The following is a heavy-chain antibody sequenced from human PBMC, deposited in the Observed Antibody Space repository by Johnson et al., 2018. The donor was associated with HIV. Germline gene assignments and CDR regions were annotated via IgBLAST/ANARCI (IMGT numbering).Heavy chain of an antibody. J-gene: IGHJ3*02. V-gene: IGHV3-15*01. D-gene: IGHD6-13*01. CDR2: IKSKTDGGTT. Sequence: VQLVESGGGLVKPGGSLRLSCAASGFTFSNAWMSWVRQAPGKGLEWVGRIKSKTDGGTTDYAAPVKGRFTISRDDSKNTLYLQMNSLKTEDTAVYYCAKGGSSNDAFDIWGQGTMVPSLQ. CDR3: AKGGSSNDAFDI. CDR1: GFTFSNAW.